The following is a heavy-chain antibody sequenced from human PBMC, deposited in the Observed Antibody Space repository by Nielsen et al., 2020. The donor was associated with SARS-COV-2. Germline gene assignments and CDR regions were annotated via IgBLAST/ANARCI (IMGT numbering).Heavy chain of an antibody. J-gene: IGHJ4*02. Sequence: GESLKISCTASGFTFGDYAMSWFRQAPGKGLEWVGFIRSKAYGGTTEYAASVKGRFTISRDDSKSIAYLQMNSLKTEDTAVYYCTREPNYSNYVSYWGQGTLVTVSS. CDR2: IRSKAYGGTT. V-gene: IGHV3-49*03. CDR3: TREPNYSNYVSY. CDR1: GFTFGDYA. D-gene: IGHD4-11*01.